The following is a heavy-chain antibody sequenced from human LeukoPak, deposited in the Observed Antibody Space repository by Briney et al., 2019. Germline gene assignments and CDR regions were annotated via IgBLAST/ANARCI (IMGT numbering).Heavy chain of an antibody. J-gene: IGHJ5*02. CDR3: ARVGYCSGSGCEGRDWFDP. V-gene: IGHV3-48*03. CDR1: GFPFSSYE. D-gene: IGHD2-15*01. Sequence: GGSLRLSCAASGFPFSSYEMNWVRQAPGKGLEWVSYISSSGNAIYYADSVKGRFTISRDNAKNSLYLQMNSLRAEDTAVYYCARVGYCSGSGCEGRDWFDPWGQGILVTVSS. CDR2: ISSSGNAI.